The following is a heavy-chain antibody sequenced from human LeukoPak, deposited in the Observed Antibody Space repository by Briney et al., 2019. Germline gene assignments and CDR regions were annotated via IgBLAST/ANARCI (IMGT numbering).Heavy chain of an antibody. CDR3: ARNGPTAAGAFDI. V-gene: IGHV4-4*02. D-gene: IGHD6-13*01. Sequence: SETLSLTCNVSGGSISTTNWWTWVRQPPGKGLEWIGEIHYGGSATYNPSLNSRVSISLDKSKNQFSLKLRFVTAADTAVYYCARNGPTAAGAFDIWGQGTPVTVSS. CDR2: IHYGGSA. CDR1: GGSISTTNW. J-gene: IGHJ3*02.